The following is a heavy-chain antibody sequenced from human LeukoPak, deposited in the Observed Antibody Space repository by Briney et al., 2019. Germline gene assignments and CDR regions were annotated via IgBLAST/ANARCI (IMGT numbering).Heavy chain of an antibody. CDR3: AKDREYSYVYDAFDI. CDR2: ISSTSNTI. CDR1: GFTFSPYS. Sequence: GGSLRLSCAASGFTFSPYSMNWVRQAPGKGLEWVSYISSTSNTIYYADTVKGRFTLSRDNSKNTLYLQMNTLRAEDTAVYYCAKDREYSYVYDAFDIWGQGTLVTVSS. D-gene: IGHD3-16*01. J-gene: IGHJ3*02. V-gene: IGHV3-48*01.